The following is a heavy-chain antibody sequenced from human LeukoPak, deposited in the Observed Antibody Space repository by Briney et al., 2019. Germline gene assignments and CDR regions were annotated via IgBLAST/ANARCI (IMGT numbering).Heavy chain of an antibody. V-gene: IGHV4-30-4*01. CDR2: IYYSGST. CDR3: ARGAYTAYYYGMDV. Sequence: PSQTLSLTCTVSGGSISSGDYYWSWIRQPPGKGLEWIGYIYYSGSTYYNPSLKSRVTISVDTSKNQFSLKLSSVTAADTAVYYCARGAYTAYYYGMDVWGQGTTVTVSS. CDR1: GGSISSGDYY. J-gene: IGHJ6*02. D-gene: IGHD5-18*01.